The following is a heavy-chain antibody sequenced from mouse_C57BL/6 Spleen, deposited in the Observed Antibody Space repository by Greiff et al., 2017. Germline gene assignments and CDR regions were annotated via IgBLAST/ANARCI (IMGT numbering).Heavy chain of an antibody. V-gene: IGHV1-69*01. Sequence: QVQLQQPGAELVMPGASVKLSCKASGYTFTSYWMHWVKQRPGQGLEWIGEIDPSDSYTNYNQKFKGKSTLTVDKSSSTAYMQLSSLTSEDYAVYYCARGDYGSSYPYWYFAVWGTGTTVTVSA. D-gene: IGHD1-1*01. CDR3: ARGDYGSSYPYWYFAV. CDR1: GYTFTSYW. J-gene: IGHJ1*03. CDR2: IDPSDSYT.